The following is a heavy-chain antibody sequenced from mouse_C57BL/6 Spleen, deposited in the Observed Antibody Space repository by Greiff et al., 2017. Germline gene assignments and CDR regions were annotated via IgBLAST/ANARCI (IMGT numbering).Heavy chain of an antibody. CDR2: IYPGDGDT. CDR3: ARSESAHDFDY. J-gene: IGHJ2*01. V-gene: IGHV1-82*01. D-gene: IGHD3-2*02. CDR1: GYAFSSSW. Sequence: QVQLQQSGPELVKPGASVKISCKASGYAFSSSWMNWVKQRPGKGLEWIGRIYPGDGDTNYNGKFKGKATLTADKSSSTAYMQLSSLTSEDSAVYFCARSESAHDFDYWGQGTTLTVSS.